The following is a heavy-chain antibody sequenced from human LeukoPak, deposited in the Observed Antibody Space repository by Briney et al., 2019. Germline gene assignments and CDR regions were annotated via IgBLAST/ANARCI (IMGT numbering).Heavy chain of an antibody. Sequence: SETLSLTCTVSGGSISSGDYYWSWIRQPPGEGLEWIGYIYYSGSTYYNPSLKSRVTISVDTSKNQFSLKLSSVTAADTAVYYCAGYGSGSPPDAFDIWGQGTMVTVSS. CDR2: IYYSGST. V-gene: IGHV4-30-4*01. D-gene: IGHD3-10*01. J-gene: IGHJ3*02. CDR3: AGYGSGSPPDAFDI. CDR1: GGSISSGDYY.